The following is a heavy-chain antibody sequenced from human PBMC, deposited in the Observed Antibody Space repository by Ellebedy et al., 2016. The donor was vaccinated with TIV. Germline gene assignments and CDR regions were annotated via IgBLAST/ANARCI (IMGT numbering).Heavy chain of an antibody. Sequence: GESLKISCAASGFTFSSYSMNWVRQAPGKGLEWVSSISSSNHYIYYADSVKGRFTISRDNAKKSLYLQMNSLRAEDTAVIYCARELAAAGFLDYWGQGTLVTVSS. J-gene: IGHJ4*02. CDR1: GFTFSSYS. V-gene: IGHV3-21*01. CDR3: ARELAAAGFLDY. CDR2: ISSSNHYI. D-gene: IGHD6-13*01.